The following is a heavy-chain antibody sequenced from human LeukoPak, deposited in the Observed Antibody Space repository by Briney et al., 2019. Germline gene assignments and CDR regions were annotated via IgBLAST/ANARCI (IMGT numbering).Heavy chain of an antibody. V-gene: IGHV3-30*18. CDR1: GFTFSSYG. CDR3: AKDLMTTVVVDFYYYYGMDV. CDR2: ISYDGSHK. J-gene: IGHJ6*02. D-gene: IGHD4-23*01. Sequence: QPGRSLRLSCAASGFTFSSYGMHWVRQAPGKGLEWVAVISYDGSHKYYADSVKGRFTISRDNSKNTLSLQMNSLRAEDTAVYYCAKDLMTTVVVDFYYYYGMDVWGQGTTVTVSS.